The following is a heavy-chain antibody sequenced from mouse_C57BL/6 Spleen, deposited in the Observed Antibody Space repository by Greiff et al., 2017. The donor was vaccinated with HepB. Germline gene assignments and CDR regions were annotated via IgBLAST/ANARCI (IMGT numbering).Heavy chain of an antibody. D-gene: IGHD2-5*01. Sequence: VQLQQSGPELVKPGASVKISCKASGYAFSSSWMNWVKQRPGKGLEWIGRIYPGDGDTNYNGKFKGKATLTADKSSSTAYMQLSSLTYEDSAVYFCAQEGWTIVTTGGYWGQGTTLTVSS. CDR2: IYPGDGDT. V-gene: IGHV1-82*01. CDR3: AQEGWTIVTTGGY. J-gene: IGHJ2*01. CDR1: GYAFSSSW.